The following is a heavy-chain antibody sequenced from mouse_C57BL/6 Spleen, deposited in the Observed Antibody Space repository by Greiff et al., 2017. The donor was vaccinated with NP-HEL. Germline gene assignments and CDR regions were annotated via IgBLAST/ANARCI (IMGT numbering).Heavy chain of an antibody. J-gene: IGHJ4*01. Sequence: DVKLQESGPGLVKPSQSLSLTCSVTGYSITSGYYWNWIRQFPGNKLEWMGYISYDGSNNYNPSLKNRISISRNTSKNQFFLKLNSVTTENTATYYCARDRDDYENYAMDYWGQGTSVTVSS. D-gene: IGHD2-4*01. CDR2: ISYDGSN. CDR3: ARDRDDYENYAMDY. CDR1: GYSITSGYY. V-gene: IGHV3-6*01.